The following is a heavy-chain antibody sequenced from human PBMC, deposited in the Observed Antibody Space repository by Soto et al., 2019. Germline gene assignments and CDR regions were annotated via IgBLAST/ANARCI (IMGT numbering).Heavy chain of an antibody. CDR1: GFTFSSYS. CDR3: ARRGSGYGPEAGGFLFYYYYGMDV. Sequence: GGSLRLSCAASGFTFSSYSMNWVRQAPGKGLEWVSSISSSSSYIYYADSVKGRFTISRDNAKNSLYLQMNSLRAEDTAVYYCARRGSGYGPEAGGFLFYYYYGMDVWGQGTTVTVS. CDR2: ISSSSSYI. J-gene: IGHJ6*02. D-gene: IGHD5-12*01. V-gene: IGHV3-21*01.